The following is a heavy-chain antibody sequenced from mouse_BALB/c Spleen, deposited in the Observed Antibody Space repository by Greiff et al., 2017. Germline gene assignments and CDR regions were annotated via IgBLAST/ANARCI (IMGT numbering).Heavy chain of an antibody. CDR1: GYTFTDYV. CDR2: IYPGSGST. Sequence: QVQLQQSGPELVKPGASVKMSCKASGYTFTDYVISWVKQRTGQGLEWIGEIYPGSGSTYYNEKFKGKATLTADKSSNTAYMQLSSLTSEDSAVYFCARPYGSSYVPHWYFDVWGAGTTVTVSS. J-gene: IGHJ1*01. D-gene: IGHD1-1*01. CDR3: ARPYGSSYVPHWYFDV. V-gene: IGHV1-81*01.